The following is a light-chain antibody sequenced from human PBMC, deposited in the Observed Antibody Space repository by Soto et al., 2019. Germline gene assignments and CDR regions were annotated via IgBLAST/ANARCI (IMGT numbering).Light chain of an antibody. J-gene: IGLJ1*01. CDR1: SSDVGGYNY. V-gene: IGLV2-14*01. CDR2: EVS. CDR3: RLYTSSSNPYV. Sequence: QSALTQPASVSGSPGQSITISCTGTSSDVGGYNYVSWYQQHPCKAPKLMIYEVSNRPSVFSNRFSGSKSGNTASLTISVLQSEEVVEYYCRLYTSSSNPYVFGTGT.